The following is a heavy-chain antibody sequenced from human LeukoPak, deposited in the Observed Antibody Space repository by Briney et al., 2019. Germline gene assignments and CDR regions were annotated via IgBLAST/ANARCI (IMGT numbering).Heavy chain of an antibody. V-gene: IGHV4-34*01. CDR2: INHSGST. J-gene: IGHJ4*02. Sequence: PSETLSLTCAVYGGSFSGYYWSWIRQPLGKGLEWIGEINHSGSTNYNPSLKSRVTISVDTSKNQFSLKLSSVTAADTAVYYCARVVTALVVPAALTYYFDYWGQGTLVTVSS. D-gene: IGHD2-2*01. CDR3: ARVVTALVVPAALTYYFDY. CDR1: GGSFSGYY.